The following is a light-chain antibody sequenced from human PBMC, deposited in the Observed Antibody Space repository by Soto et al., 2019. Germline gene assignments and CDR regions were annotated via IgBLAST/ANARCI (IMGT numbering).Light chain of an antibody. CDR1: SGHSSYA. V-gene: IGLV4-69*01. J-gene: IGLJ2*01. CDR3: QTWGTGFQV. CDR2: LNNDGSH. Sequence: QSVLTQSPSASASLGASVKLTCTLSSGHSSYAIAWHQKQPGKGPRYLMDLNNDGSHTKGDGIPDRFSGSSSVAERYLIISSLQSEDEADYYCQTWGTGFQVFGGGTKLTVL.